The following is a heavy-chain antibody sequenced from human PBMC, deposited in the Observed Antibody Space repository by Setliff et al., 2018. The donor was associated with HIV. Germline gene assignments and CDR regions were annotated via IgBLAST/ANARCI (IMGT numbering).Heavy chain of an antibody. J-gene: IGHJ4*02. CDR1: GFTFSSYA. Sequence: GGSLRLSCAASGFTFSSYAMHWVRQAPGKGLEWVAVISYDGSNKYYADSVKGRFTISRDNSKNTLYLQMNSLRAEDTAVYYCARADSSSSSYFDYWGQGTLVTVPQ. D-gene: IGHD6-6*01. V-gene: IGHV3-30*01. CDR3: ARADSSSSSYFDY. CDR2: ISYDGSNK.